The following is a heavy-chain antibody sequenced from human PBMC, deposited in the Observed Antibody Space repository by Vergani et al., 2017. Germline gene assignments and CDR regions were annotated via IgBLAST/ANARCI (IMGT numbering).Heavy chain of an antibody. CDR1: GGTFSSYT. CDR2: IIPILGIA. CDR3: ARERGSRRVYYFDY. V-gene: IGHV1-69*08. Sequence: QVQLVQSGAEVKKPGSSVKVSCKASGGTFSSYTISWVRQAPGQGLEWMGRIIPILGIANYAQKFQGRVTITADKSTSTAYMELSSLRSEDTAVYYCARERGSRRVYYFDYWGQGTLVTVSS. D-gene: IGHD1-26*01. J-gene: IGHJ4*02.